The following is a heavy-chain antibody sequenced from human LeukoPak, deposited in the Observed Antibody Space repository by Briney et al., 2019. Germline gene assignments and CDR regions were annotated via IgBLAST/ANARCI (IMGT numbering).Heavy chain of an antibody. CDR1: GFTFSSYA. D-gene: IGHD3-22*01. J-gene: IGHJ3*02. Sequence: SGGSLRLSCAAFGFTFSSYAMSWVRQAPGKGLEWVSAISGSGGSTYYADSVKGRFTISRDNSKNTLYLQMNSLRAEDTAVYYCAKVRSGYYRNAFDIWGQGTMVTVSS. CDR3: AKVRSGYYRNAFDI. V-gene: IGHV3-23*01. CDR2: ISGSGGST.